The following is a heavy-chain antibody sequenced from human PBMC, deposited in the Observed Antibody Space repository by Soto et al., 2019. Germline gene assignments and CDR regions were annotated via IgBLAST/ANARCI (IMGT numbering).Heavy chain of an antibody. CDR2: ISYDGSYE. D-gene: IGHD3-3*01. V-gene: IGHV3-30*18. Sequence: QVQLVESEGGVVQPGRSLRLSCGASGFTFRNYGMYWVRQAPGKGLEWVAVISYDGSYEHYADSVKGRFTISRDNSKNTPDLQMNSLRAEDTAVYYCAKRSYDFSSVYPLQYYGMDVWGQGTTVTVSS. CDR1: GFTFRNYG. CDR3: AKRSYDFSSVYPLQYYGMDV. J-gene: IGHJ6*02.